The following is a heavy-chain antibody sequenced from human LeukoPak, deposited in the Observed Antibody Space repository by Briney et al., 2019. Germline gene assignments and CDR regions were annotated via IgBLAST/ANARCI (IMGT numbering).Heavy chain of an antibody. CDR3: ARDPLDFWSGYCDY. D-gene: IGHD3-3*01. CDR2: ISYDGSNK. Sequence: AGRSLRLSCAASGFTFRRYAMHWVRQAPGKGLEWVAVISYDGSNKYYADSVKGRFTISRDNSKNTLYLQMNSLRAEDTAVYYCARDPLDFWSGYCDYWGQGTLVTVSS. CDR1: GFTFRRYA. V-gene: IGHV3-30*04. J-gene: IGHJ4*02.